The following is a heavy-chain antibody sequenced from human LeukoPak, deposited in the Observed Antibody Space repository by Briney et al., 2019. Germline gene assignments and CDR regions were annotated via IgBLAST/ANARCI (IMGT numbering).Heavy chain of an antibody. V-gene: IGHV4-30-2*01. J-gene: IGHJ4*02. CDR3: ARGSFRGVI. CDR1: GGSISSGGYS. Sequence: SQTLSLTCAVSGGSISSGGYSWSWIRQPPGKGLEWIGYIYHSGSTYYNPSLKSRVTISVDRSKNQFSLKLSSVTAADTAVYYCARGSFRGVIWGQGTLVTVSS. D-gene: IGHD3-16*01. CDR2: IYHSGST.